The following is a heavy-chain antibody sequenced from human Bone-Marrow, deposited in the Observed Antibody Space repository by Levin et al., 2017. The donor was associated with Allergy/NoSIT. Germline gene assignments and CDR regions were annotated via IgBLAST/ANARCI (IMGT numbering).Heavy chain of an antibody. CDR2: IGTAGDT. Sequence: GESLKISCAASGFTFSSYDMHWVRQATGKGLEWVSAIGTAGDTYYPGSVKGRFTISRENAKNSLYLQMNSLRAGDTAVYYCARASPLDGEYYYYGMDVWGQGTTVTVSS. J-gene: IGHJ6*02. V-gene: IGHV3-13*01. CDR3: ARASPLDGEYYYYGMDV. CDR1: GFTFSSYD. D-gene: IGHD4-17*01.